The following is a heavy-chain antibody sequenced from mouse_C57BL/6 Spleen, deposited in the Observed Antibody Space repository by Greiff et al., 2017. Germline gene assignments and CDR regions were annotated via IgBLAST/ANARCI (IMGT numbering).Heavy chain of an antibody. V-gene: IGHV1-82*01. CDR2: IYPGDGDT. D-gene: IGHD1-1*01. Sequence: QVRLQQSGPELVKPGASVKISCKASGYAFSSSWMNWVKQRPGKGLEWIGRIYPGDGDTNYNGKFQGKATLTADKSSSTAYMQLSSLTSEDSAVYFCARWITTVVATPQYFDVWGTGTTVTVSS. CDR1: GYAFSSSW. J-gene: IGHJ1*03. CDR3: ARWITTVVATPQYFDV.